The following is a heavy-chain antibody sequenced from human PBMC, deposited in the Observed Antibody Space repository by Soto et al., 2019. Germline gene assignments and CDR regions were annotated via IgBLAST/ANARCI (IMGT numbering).Heavy chain of an antibody. CDR1: GYTFTSYG. CDR2: ISAYNGNT. Sequence: ASVKISCTASGYTFTSYGISWVRQAPGQGLEWMGWISAYNGNTNYAQKLQGRVTMTTDTSTSTAYMELRSLRSDDTAVYYCARDLITMVRGVILPYGMDVWGQGATVTVSS. CDR3: ARDLITMVRGVILPYGMDV. D-gene: IGHD3-10*01. V-gene: IGHV1-18*01. J-gene: IGHJ6*02.